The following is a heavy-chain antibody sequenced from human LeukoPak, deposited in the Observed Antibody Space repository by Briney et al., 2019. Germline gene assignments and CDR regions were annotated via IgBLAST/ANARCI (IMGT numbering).Heavy chain of an antibody. CDR1: GYSISSGYY. V-gene: IGHV4-38-2*01. D-gene: IGHD3-22*01. Sequence: SETLSLTCAVSGYSISSGYYWGWIRQPPGKGLEWIGSIYHSGSTYYKPSLKSRVTISVDTSKNQFSLKLSSVTAADTAVYYCARLDYYDSSGSYYMDVWGKGTTVTVSS. CDR2: IYHSGST. J-gene: IGHJ6*03. CDR3: ARLDYYDSSGSYYMDV.